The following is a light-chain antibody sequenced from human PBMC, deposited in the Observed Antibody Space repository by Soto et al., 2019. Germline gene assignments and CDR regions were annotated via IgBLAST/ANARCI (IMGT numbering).Light chain of an antibody. CDR1: SSDVGGYNF. Sequence: QSALTQPPSASGSPGQSVTISCTGTSSDVGGYNFVSWYQQEPGKAPKLMIYEVSKRPSGVPDRFSGSKSGNTASLAVSGLQAEDEADYYCASYAGSSTLVFGGGTQLTVL. J-gene: IGLJ3*02. CDR3: ASYAGSSTLV. V-gene: IGLV2-8*01. CDR2: EVS.